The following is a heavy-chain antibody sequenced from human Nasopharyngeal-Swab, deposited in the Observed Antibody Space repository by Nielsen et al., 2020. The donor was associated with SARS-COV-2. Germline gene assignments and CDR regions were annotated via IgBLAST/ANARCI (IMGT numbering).Heavy chain of an antibody. CDR1: GFTFSSYG. Sequence: GESLKISCAASGFTFSSYGMNWVRQAPGKGPEWLSYISSSSGTVYYANSVKGRFTISRDNAKNSLFLQMNSLRDEDTAVYYCARDVSSYNNWFDPWGQGTLVTVSS. D-gene: IGHD3-16*02. V-gene: IGHV3-48*02. CDR3: ARDVSSYNNWFDP. CDR2: ISSSSGTV. J-gene: IGHJ5*02.